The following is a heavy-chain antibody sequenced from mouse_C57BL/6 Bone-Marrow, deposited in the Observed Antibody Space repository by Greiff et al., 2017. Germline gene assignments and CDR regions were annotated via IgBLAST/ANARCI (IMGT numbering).Heavy chain of an antibody. CDR1: GFSLTSYG. CDR3: ASDRAAQGVDY. V-gene: IGHV2-6*01. CDR2: IWGVGST. J-gene: IGHJ4*01. D-gene: IGHD3-2*02. Sequence: VQRVESGPGLVAPSQSLSITCTASGFSLTSYGVDWVRQSPGKGLEWLGVIWGVGSTNYNSALNSSLSISKDNSRSEVFLKRSRLQTDDAAMYCCASDRAAQGVDYWGQGTSVTVSS.